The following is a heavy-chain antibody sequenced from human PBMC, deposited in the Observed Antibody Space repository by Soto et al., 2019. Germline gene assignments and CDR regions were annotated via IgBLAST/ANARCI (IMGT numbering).Heavy chain of an antibody. CDR1: GFTFTSSA. J-gene: IGHJ6*02. V-gene: IGHV1-58*01. CDR2: IVVGSGNT. CDR3: AADQEVAARPYRYYGMDV. Sequence: ASVKVSCKASGFTFTSSAVQWVRQARGQRLEWIGWIVVGSGNTNYAQKLQERVTITRDMSTSTAYMELSSLRSEDTAVYYCAADQEVAARPYRYYGMDVWGQGTTVTVSS. D-gene: IGHD6-6*01.